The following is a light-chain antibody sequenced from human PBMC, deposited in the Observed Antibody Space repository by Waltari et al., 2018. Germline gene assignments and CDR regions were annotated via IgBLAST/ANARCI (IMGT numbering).Light chain of an antibody. CDR1: GSAVGASDY. CDR3: FSQTLDVLVL. Sequence: QSALTQPASVSGSPGQSITISCSGVGSAVGASDYVSWHQHHPGKAPQVIIYDVTNRPSGVSDRFSASKSANTASLTISRLQPEDEADYYCFSQTLDVLVLFGGGTRLTVL. V-gene: IGLV2-14*03. CDR2: DVT. J-gene: IGLJ2*01.